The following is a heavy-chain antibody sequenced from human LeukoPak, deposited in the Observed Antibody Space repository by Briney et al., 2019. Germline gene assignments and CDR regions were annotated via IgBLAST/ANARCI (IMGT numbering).Heavy chain of an antibody. CDR3: ASPYYDFWSGPGHYYYHYGMDV. D-gene: IGHD3-3*01. CDR2: INPSGGST. CDR1: GYTFTSYY. Sequence: ASVKVSCKASGYTFTSYYMHWVRQAPGQGLEWMGIINPSGGSTSYAQKFQGRVTMTRDTSTSTVYMELSSLRSEDTAVYYCASPYYDFWSGPGHYYYHYGMDVWGQGTTVTVSS. J-gene: IGHJ6*02. V-gene: IGHV1-46*01.